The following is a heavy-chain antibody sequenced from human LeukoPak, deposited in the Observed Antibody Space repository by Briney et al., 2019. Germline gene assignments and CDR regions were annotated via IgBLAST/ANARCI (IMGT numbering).Heavy chain of an antibody. D-gene: IGHD3-10*01. CDR3: ARGWAMVRGVIDFDY. V-gene: IGHV3-48*03. CDR2: ISSSGSTI. CDR1: GFSFSRYE. J-gene: IGHJ4*02. Sequence: LTLFCAASGFSFSRYEMNWLRQAPGKGLERNSYISSSGSTIYYADSVKGRFTISRDNAKNSLYLQMNSLRADDTAVYYCARGWAMVRGVIDFDYWGQGTLVTVSS.